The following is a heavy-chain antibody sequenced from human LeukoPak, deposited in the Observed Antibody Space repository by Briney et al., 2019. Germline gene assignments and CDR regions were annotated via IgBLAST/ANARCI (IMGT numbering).Heavy chain of an antibody. J-gene: IGHJ4*02. CDR3: ARDRYYYDSTGYSIFDY. D-gene: IGHD3-22*01. CDR1: GDSISSGDYY. Sequence: SETLSLTCTVSGDSISSGDYYWSWIRQPAGTGLEWIGRISSSGSTNYNPSLKGRVTMSVDTSKNQFSLKLSSVTAADTAVYYCARDRYYYDSTGYSIFDYWGQGTLVTVSS. V-gene: IGHV4-61*02. CDR2: ISSSGST.